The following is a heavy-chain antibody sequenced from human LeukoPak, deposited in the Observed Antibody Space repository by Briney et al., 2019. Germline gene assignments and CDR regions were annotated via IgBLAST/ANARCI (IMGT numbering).Heavy chain of an antibody. J-gene: IGHJ6*02. Sequence: GGSLRLSCAASGFTFSSYAMHWVRQAPGKGLEWVAVISYDGSNKYYADSVKGRFTISRDNSKNTLYLQMNSLRAEDTAVYYCARARGSSWSEYYYYGMDGWGQGTTVTVSS. D-gene: IGHD6-13*01. CDR2: ISYDGSNK. V-gene: IGHV3-30-3*01. CDR1: GFTFSSYA. CDR3: ARARGSSWSEYYYYGMDG.